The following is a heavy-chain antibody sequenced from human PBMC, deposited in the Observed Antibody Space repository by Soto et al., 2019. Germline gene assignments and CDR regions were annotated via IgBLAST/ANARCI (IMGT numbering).Heavy chain of an antibody. CDR1: GFTFSSYA. CDR2: ISYDGSNK. CDR3: ARDTSRFGELSNPFLYTYWREKYYYYGMDV. D-gene: IGHD3-10*01. V-gene: IGHV3-30-3*01. Sequence: GGSLRLSCAASGFTFSSYAMHWVRQAPGKGLEWVAVISYDGSNKYYADSVKGRFTISRDNSKNTLYLQMNSLRAEDTVVYYCARDTSRFGELSNPFLYTYWREKYYYYGMDVWGQGTTVTVSS. J-gene: IGHJ6*02.